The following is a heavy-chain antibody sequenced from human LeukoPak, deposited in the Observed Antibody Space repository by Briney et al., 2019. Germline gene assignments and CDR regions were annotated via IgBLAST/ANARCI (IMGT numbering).Heavy chain of an antibody. CDR2: VTPHSGVT. CDR1: GYTFTGYY. V-gene: IGHV1-2*02. Sequence: ASVKVSCKASGYTFTGYYIHWVRQAPGQGLEWMGWVTPHSGVTNYAQKFQDRVTMTRDTSISTAYMELNSLRSEDTAVYYCARDSLYDSSGYYYDYWGQGTLVTVSS. CDR3: ARDSLYDSSGYYYDY. D-gene: IGHD3-22*01. J-gene: IGHJ4*02.